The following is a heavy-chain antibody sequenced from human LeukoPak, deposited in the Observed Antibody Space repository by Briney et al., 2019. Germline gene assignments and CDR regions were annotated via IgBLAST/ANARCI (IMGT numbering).Heavy chain of an antibody. CDR3: ARRPMVRGVKITSPTDAFDI. V-gene: IGHV4-34*01. CDR2: INHSGST. J-gene: IGHJ3*02. Sequence: PSETLSLTCAVYGGSFSGYYWSWIRQPPGKGLEWIGEINHSGSTNYNPSLKSRVTISVDTSKNQFSLKLSSVTAADTAVYYCARRPMVRGVKITSPTDAFDIWGQGTMVTVSS. D-gene: IGHD3-10*01. CDR1: GGSFSGYY.